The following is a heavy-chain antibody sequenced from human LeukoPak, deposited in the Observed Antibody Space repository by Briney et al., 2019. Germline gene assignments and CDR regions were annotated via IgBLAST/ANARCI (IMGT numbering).Heavy chain of an antibody. CDR3: ARSIDY. Sequence: SVTVSFKSSGGTFISYAISWVRQAPGQGLEWMGGIIPISGTANYAQKFQGRVTITADKSTRTAYMELSSLRSEDTAVYYCARSIDYWGQGTLVTVSS. CDR2: IIPISGTA. D-gene: IGHD6-6*01. V-gene: IGHV1-69*06. CDR1: GGTFISYA. J-gene: IGHJ4*02.